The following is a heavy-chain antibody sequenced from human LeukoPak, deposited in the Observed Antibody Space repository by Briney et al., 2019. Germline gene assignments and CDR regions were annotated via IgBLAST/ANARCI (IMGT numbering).Heavy chain of an antibody. Sequence: SETLSLTCAVYGGSFSGYYWSWIRQPPGKGLEWIGEINHSGSTNYNPPLKSRVTISVDTSKNQFSLKLSSVTAADTAVYYCARRRIVATIDYWGQGIPVTVSS. D-gene: IGHD5-12*01. CDR3: ARRRIVATIDY. CDR1: GGSFSGYY. J-gene: IGHJ4*02. CDR2: INHSGST. V-gene: IGHV4-34*01.